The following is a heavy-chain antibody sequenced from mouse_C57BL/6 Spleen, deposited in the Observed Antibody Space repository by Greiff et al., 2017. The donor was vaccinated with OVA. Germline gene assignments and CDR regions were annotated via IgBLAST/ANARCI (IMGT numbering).Heavy chain of an antibody. CDR3: AIYYGNSSY. Sequence: QVQLQQSGAELVRPGTSVKVSCKASGYAFTNYLIEWVKQRPGQGLEWIGVINPGSGGTNYNEKFKGKATLTADKSSSTAYMQLSSLTSEDSAVYFFAIYYGNSSYWGQGTTLTVSS. CDR1: GYAFTNYL. CDR2: INPGSGGT. J-gene: IGHJ2*01. V-gene: IGHV1-54*01. D-gene: IGHD2-1*01.